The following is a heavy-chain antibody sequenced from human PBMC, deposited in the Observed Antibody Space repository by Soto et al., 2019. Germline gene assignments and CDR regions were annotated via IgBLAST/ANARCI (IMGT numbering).Heavy chain of an antibody. J-gene: IGHJ4*02. CDR2: IYWDDDK. Sequence: QITLKESGPPLVKPTQTLTLTCTFSGFSLSTSGVGVGWIRQPPGKALEWLALIYWDDDKRYSPSLKSRLTITKDTSKNQVVLTMTNMDPVDTATYYCAHSLWNSYRPDRYYFDYWGQGTLVTVSS. D-gene: IGHD1-7*01. CDR1: GFSLSTSGVG. V-gene: IGHV2-5*02. CDR3: AHSLWNSYRPDRYYFDY.